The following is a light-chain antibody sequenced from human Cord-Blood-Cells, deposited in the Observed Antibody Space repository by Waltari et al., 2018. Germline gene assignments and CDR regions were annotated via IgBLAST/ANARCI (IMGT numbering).Light chain of an antibody. J-gene: IGKJ1*01. CDR3: QQSYSTPWT. Sequence: DIQMTQSPSSLSASVGDRVNITCRASQSISSYLNWYQQKPGKAPKLLIYAASSLQSGVASRCSGSVSGAEFTLANSSLQPEDSATYYCQQSYSTPWTFGQGTKVEIK. CDR1: QSISSY. V-gene: IGKV1-39*01. CDR2: AAS.